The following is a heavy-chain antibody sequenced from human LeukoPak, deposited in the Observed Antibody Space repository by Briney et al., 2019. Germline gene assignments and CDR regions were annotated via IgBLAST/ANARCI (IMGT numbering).Heavy chain of an antibody. CDR1: GFTFSDYY. CDR2: ISSSGSTI. J-gene: IGHJ4*02. V-gene: IGHV3-11*01. D-gene: IGHD3-10*01. Sequence: PGGSLRRSCAASGFTFSDYYMSWIRQAPGKGLEWVSYISSSGSTIYYADSVKGRFTISRDNAKNSLYLQMNSLRAEDTAVYYCAQAMYYYGSGSYLPHWGQGTLVPVSS. CDR3: AQAMYYYGSGSYLPH.